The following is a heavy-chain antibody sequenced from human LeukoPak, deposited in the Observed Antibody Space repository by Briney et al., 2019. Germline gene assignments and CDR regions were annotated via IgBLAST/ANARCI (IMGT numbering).Heavy chain of an antibody. Sequence: SETLSLTCTVSGGSISSSSYYWGWIRQPPGKGLEWIGSIYYSGSTYYNPSLKSRVTISVDTSKNQFSLKLSSVTAADTAVYYCARDSPKYYFDYWGQGTLVTVSS. V-gene: IGHV4-39*07. CDR1: GGSISSSSYY. J-gene: IGHJ4*02. CDR2: IYYSGST. CDR3: ARDSPKYYFDY.